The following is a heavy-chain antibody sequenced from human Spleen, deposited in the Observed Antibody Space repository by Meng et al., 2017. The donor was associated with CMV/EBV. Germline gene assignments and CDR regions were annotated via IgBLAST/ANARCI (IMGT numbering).Heavy chain of an antibody. J-gene: IGHJ3*02. Sequence: GESLKISCAASGFTLSTYNMNWVRQAPGKGLEWVSSISSDGRSYIFYADSVKGRFTISRDNAKNSLYLQMDSLRDEDTAVYFCARDRDVYQVPGVNVFNICGQGTVVTVSS. CDR1: GFTLSTYN. D-gene: IGHD5-24*01. CDR3: ARDRDVYQVPGVNVFNI. V-gene: IGHV3-21*01. CDR2: ISSDGRSYI.